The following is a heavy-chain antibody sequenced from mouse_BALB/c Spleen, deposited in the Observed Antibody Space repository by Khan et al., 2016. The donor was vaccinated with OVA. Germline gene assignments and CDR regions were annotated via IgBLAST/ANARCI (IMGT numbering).Heavy chain of an antibody. CDR3: ARAYYRYDGYYAMDY. Sequence: VELVESGPGLVAPSQSLSITCTVSGFSLSRYNIHWVRQPPGKGLEWLGMIWGGGGTDYNSTLKSGLSISKDNSKGQVFLKMNSLQTDDTAMYFCARAYYRYDGYYAMDYWGQGTSVTVSS. J-gene: IGHJ4*01. CDR2: IWGGGGT. CDR1: GFSLSRYN. D-gene: IGHD2-14*01. V-gene: IGHV2-6-4*01.